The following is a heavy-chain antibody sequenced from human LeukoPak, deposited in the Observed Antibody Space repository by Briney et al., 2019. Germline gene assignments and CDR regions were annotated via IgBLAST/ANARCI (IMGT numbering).Heavy chain of an antibody. CDR3: AKDPYCSSTSCFSYNWFDP. CDR2: ISGSGGST. CDR1: GFTFSSYA. D-gene: IGHD2-2*01. V-gene: IGHV3-23*01. J-gene: IGHJ5*02. Sequence: PGGSLRLSCAASGFTFSSYAMSWVRQAPGKGLEWVSAISGSGGSTCYADSVKGRFTISRDNSKNTLYLQMNSLRAEDTAVYYRAKDPYCSSTSCFSYNWFDPWGQGTLVTVSS.